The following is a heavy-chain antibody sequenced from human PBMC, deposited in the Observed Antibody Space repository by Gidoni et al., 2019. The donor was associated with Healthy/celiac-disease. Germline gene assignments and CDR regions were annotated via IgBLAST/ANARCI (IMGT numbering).Heavy chain of an antibody. J-gene: IGHJ4*02. D-gene: IGHD3-22*01. CDR3: ARERSPDYYDSSGYIFDY. CDR2: IYYSGST. CDR1: GGSISSSRYY. Sequence: QLQLQESGPGLVKPSETLSLTCTVSGGSISSSRYYWGWIRQPPGKGLEWIGSIYYSGSTYYNPSLKSRVTISVDTSKNQFSLKLSSVTAADTAVYYCARERSPDYYDSSGYIFDYWGQGTLVTVSS. V-gene: IGHV4-39*07.